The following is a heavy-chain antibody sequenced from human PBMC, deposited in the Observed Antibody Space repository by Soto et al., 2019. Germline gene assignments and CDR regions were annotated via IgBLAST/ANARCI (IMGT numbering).Heavy chain of an antibody. CDR2: IYPGDSDT. J-gene: IGHJ6*02. CDR3: ARQDIAAAGPYYYYGMDV. CDR1: GYSFTSYW. D-gene: IGHD6-13*01. Sequence: PGESLKISCKGSGYSFTSYWIGWVRQMPGKGLEWMGIIYPGDSDTRYSPSFQGQVTISADKSISTAYLQWSSLKASDTAMYYCARQDIAAAGPYYYYGMDVWGQGTTVTVSS. V-gene: IGHV5-51*01.